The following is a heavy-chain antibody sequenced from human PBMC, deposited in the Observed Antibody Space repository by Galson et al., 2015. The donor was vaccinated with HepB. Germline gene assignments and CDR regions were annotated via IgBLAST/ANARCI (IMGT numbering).Heavy chain of an antibody. D-gene: IGHD2-15*01. Sequence: CKASGYPFTSYAMHWVRQAPGQRLEWMGWINAGNGNTKYSQKFQGRVTITRDTSASTAYMELSNLRSEDTAVYYCARGLLVVVAATLGYWGQGTLVTVSS. J-gene: IGHJ4*02. CDR1: GYPFTSYA. CDR2: INAGNGNT. V-gene: IGHV1-3*01. CDR3: ARGLLVVVAATLGY.